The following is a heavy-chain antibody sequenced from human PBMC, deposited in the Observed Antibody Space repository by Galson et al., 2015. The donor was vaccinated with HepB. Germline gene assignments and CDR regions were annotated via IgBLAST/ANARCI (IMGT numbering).Heavy chain of an antibody. CDR1: TLILWKYA. Sequence: SLRLSCAASTLILWKYAMTWVRQAPGKGLEWVSVISADGTKRHYADSVRGRFTLSRDNSKNTLYLQMDDLRLEDTAIYFCAKNYGDYIYGPLDLWGRGTLVTVSS. CDR2: ISADGTKR. V-gene: IGHV3-23*01. CDR3: AKNYGDYIYGPLDL. D-gene: IGHD4-17*01. J-gene: IGHJ5*02.